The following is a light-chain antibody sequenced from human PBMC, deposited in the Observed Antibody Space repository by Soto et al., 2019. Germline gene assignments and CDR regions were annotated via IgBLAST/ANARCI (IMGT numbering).Light chain of an antibody. CDR1: QSVSSY. CDR2: EAS. CDR3: QQSYSTPPFT. Sequence: DVRMTQSPSPLSASVGDRVDITCRTSQSVSSYLNWYQAKPGKAPKLLIYEASNLESGVPSRFSGSGSGPDFTLTISSLQPEDSATYYCQQSYSTPPFTFGPGTRVDI. J-gene: IGKJ3*01. V-gene: IGKV1-39*01.